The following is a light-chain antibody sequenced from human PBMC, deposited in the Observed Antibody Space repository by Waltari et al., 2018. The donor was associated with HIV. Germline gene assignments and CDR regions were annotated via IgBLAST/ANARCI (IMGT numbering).Light chain of an antibody. CDR3: ETGSGSVTFPV. CDR1: PSNIEMTY. V-gene: IGLV1-51*01. J-gene: IGLJ1*01. CDR2: ENN. Sequence: QSVLTQPPSVSAAPGQKVTISCAASPSNIEMTYVSWYQQFPGTAPKLLIYENNKRPSGISDRFSGSKSGTSATLDIAGLQTGDEADYYCETGSGSVTFPVFGSGTKVTVL.